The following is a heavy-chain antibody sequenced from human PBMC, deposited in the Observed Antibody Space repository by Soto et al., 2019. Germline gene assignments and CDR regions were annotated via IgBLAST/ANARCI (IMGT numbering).Heavy chain of an antibody. CDR2: ISYDGSNK. CDR3: ARGRYIVLMVYAEYYFDY. J-gene: IGHJ4*02. V-gene: IGHV3-30-3*01. CDR1: GFTFSSYA. D-gene: IGHD2-8*01. Sequence: QVQLVESGGGVVQPGRSLRLSCAASGFTFSSYAMHWVRQAPGKGLEWVAVISYDGSNKYYADSVKGRFTISRDNSKNTXXLQMNSLRAEDTAVYYCARGRYIVLMVYAEYYFDYWGQGTLVTVSS.